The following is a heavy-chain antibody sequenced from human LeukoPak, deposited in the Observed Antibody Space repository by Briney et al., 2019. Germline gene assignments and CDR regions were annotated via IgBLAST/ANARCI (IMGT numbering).Heavy chain of an antibody. CDR3: TRLLSEWTTPHY. CDR1: GYSFTSYW. CDR2: INPDYSDI. V-gene: IGHV5-51*01. Sequence: KLGESLKISCKGSGYSFTSYWIGWVRQMPGKGLEWVGIINPDYSDIRYSPSFQGQVTISADESISTAYLQWSSLKASDTAMYFCTRLLSEWTTPHYWGQGTLVTVSS. D-gene: IGHD2-15*01. J-gene: IGHJ4*02.